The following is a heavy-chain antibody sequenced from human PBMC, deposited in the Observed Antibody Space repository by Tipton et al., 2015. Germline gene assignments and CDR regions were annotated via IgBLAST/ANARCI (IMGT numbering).Heavy chain of an antibody. J-gene: IGHJ4*02. CDR2: LYFSGST. CDR3: ASLLLYGDYVHGLSY. V-gene: IGHV4-39*02. Sequence: LRLSCAASGFTVSSKYMSWVRQPPGKGLEWIGSLYFSGSTYYNPSLKSRVAMSVDTSNNHFSLRLTSLTASDTAVYYCASLLLYGDYVHGLSYWGRGTLVTVSS. CDR1: GFTVSSKY. D-gene: IGHD4-17*01.